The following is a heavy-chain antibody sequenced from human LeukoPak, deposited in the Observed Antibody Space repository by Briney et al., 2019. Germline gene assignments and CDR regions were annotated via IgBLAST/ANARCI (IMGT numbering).Heavy chain of an antibody. Sequence: SETLSLTCTVSGGSISSSSYYWGWIRQPPGKGLEWIGSIYYGGSTYYNPSLKSRVTISVDTSKNQFSLKLSSVTAADTAVYYCARPFSYSSGWYYFDYWGQGTLVTVSS. J-gene: IGHJ4*02. CDR3: ARPFSYSSGWYYFDY. D-gene: IGHD6-19*01. V-gene: IGHV4-39*01. CDR1: GGSISSSSYY. CDR2: IYYGGST.